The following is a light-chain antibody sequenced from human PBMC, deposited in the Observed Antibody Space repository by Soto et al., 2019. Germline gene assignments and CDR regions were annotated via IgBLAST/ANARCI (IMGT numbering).Light chain of an antibody. V-gene: IGKV1-39*01. CDR2: AAS. J-gene: IGKJ4*01. CDR3: QQSYSTPPVT. Sequence: DIQMTQSPSSLFASVGGRVTITCRASQSIRNYLNWYQQKPGKAPKLLIYAASSLQTGVPSRFSGSGSGTDFTLIISSLQPEDFATYYCQQSYSTPPVTFGGGTKVDIK. CDR1: QSIRNY.